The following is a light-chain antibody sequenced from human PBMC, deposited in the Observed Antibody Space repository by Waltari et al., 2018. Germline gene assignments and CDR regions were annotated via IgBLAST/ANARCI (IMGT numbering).Light chain of an antibody. CDR2: WAS. CDR3: QQYYSTPT. Sequence: DIVMTQSPDSLAVSLGERAPIHCKSSQSVLYSSNNKNYLAWYQQKPGQPPKLLIYWASTRESGVPDRFSGSGSETDFTLTVSSLQAEDVAVYYCQQYYSTPTFGQGTKLEIK. V-gene: IGKV4-1*01. J-gene: IGKJ2*01. CDR1: QSVLYSSNNKNY.